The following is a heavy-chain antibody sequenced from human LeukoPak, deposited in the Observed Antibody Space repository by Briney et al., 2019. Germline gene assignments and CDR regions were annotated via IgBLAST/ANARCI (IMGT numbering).Heavy chain of an antibody. Sequence: SETLFLTCTVSGGSISSYYWSWIRQPPGKGLEWIGYIYYSGSTNYNPSLKSRVTISVDTSKNQFSLKLSSVTAADTAVYYCARDNYYYDSSGYFQGINWFDPWGQGTLVTVSS. V-gene: IGHV4-59*01. CDR1: GGSISSYY. CDR3: ARDNYYYDSSGYFQGINWFDP. D-gene: IGHD3-22*01. J-gene: IGHJ5*02. CDR2: IYYSGST.